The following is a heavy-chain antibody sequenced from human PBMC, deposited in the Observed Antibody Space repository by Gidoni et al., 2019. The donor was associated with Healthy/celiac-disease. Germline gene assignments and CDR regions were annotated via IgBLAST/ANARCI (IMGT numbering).Heavy chain of an antibody. V-gene: IGHV4-39*01. Sequence: QLQLQESGPGLVKPSETLSLTCTVSGGSISSSSYYWGWIRQPPGKGLEWIGSIYYSGSTYYNPSLKSRVTISVDTSKNQYSLKLSSVTAADTAVYYCARAYSGYDYDFGYWGQGTLVTVSS. J-gene: IGHJ4*02. CDR3: ARAYSGYDYDFGY. CDR1: GGSISSSSYY. D-gene: IGHD5-12*01. CDR2: IYYSGST.